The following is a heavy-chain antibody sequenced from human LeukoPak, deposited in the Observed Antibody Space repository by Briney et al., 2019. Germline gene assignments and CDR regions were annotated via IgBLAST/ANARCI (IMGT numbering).Heavy chain of an antibody. CDR3: ARGGGLDV. V-gene: IGHV3-7*03. CDR1: GFTFSSYW. Sequence: GGSLRLSCAASGFTFSSYWMNWARQATGKGLEWVASINHNGNVNYYVDSVKGRLTISRDNDKNSLYLQMSNLRAEDTAVYFCARGGGLDVWGQGATVTVSS. CDR2: INHNGNVN. D-gene: IGHD3-16*01. J-gene: IGHJ6*02.